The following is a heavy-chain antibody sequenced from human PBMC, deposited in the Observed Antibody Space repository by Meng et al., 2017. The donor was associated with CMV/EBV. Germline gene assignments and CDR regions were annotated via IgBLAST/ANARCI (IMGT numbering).Heavy chain of an antibody. D-gene: IGHD2-2*02. CDR3: ASSSSGPAVIYLSYYYYGMDV. V-gene: IGHV1-69*10. CDR2: IIPILGIA. CDR1: GGTFSSYA. J-gene: IGHJ6*02. Sequence: SVKVSCKASGGTFSSYAISWVRQAPGQGLEWMGGIIPILGIANYAQKFQGRVTITADKSTSTAYMELSSLRSEDTAVYYCASSSSGPAVIYLSYYYYGMDVWGQGTTVTVSS.